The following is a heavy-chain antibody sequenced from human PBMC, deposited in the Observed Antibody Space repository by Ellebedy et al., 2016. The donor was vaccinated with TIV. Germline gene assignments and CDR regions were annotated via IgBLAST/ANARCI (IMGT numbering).Heavy chain of an antibody. CDR1: GFGITDNF. D-gene: IGHD3-3*01. J-gene: IGHJ3*01. V-gene: IGHV3-66*01. CDR2: TYSDGST. CDR3: ARDYYDFWTGLDSSDV. Sequence: GESLKISCAASGFGITDNFMSWVRQAPGKGLEWVSLTYSDGSTHYAESVKGRFSVSRDTSKHTLYLQMNNLRREDTGLYYCARDYYDFWTGLDSSDVWGQGTTVTVSS.